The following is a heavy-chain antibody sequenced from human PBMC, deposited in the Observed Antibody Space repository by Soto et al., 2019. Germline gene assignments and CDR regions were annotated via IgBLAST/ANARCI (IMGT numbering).Heavy chain of an antibody. CDR1: GGTFSSYA. CDR2: IIPIFGTA. J-gene: IGHJ6*02. V-gene: IGHV1-69*13. Sequence: ASVKVSCKASGGTFSSYAMSWVRQARGQGLEWMGGIIPIFGTANYAQKFQGRVTITADESTSTAYMELSSLRSEDTAVYYCAGRLGYCSGGSCYSDYYGMDVWGQATTVTVSS. D-gene: IGHD2-15*01. CDR3: AGRLGYCSGGSCYSDYYGMDV.